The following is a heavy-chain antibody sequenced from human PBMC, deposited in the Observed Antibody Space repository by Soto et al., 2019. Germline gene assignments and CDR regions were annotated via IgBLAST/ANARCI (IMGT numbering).Heavy chain of an antibody. V-gene: IGHV3-48*02. CDR2: IRSSSSTI. Sequence: GGSLRLSCVVSGFTFSGYSMNWVRQAPGKGLEWISYIRSSSSTIYYADSVKGRFTISRDNAKNSLYLEMNSLRDEDTAVYYCAGGELGGDFWGQGTQVTVSS. J-gene: IGHJ4*02. CDR3: AGGELGGDF. CDR1: GFTFSGYS. D-gene: IGHD7-27*01.